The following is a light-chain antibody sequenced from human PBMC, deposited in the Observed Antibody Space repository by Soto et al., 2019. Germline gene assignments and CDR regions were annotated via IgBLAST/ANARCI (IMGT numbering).Light chain of an antibody. CDR1: QSVSSSY. J-gene: IGKJ3*01. Sequence: EIVSTQSPGTLSLSPGERATLSCRASQSVSSSYLAWYQQKPGQAPRLLIYGASSRATGIPDRFSGSGSGTDFTLTISRLEPEDFAFYYCQQRKSWPITFGTGTKVDIK. V-gene: IGKV3D-20*02. CDR2: GAS. CDR3: QQRKSWPIT.